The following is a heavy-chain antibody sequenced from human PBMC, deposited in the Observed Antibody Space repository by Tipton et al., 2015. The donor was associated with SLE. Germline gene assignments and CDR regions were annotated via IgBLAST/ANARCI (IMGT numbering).Heavy chain of an antibody. J-gene: IGHJ4*02. Sequence: TLSLTCTVSGGSISSNHWSWIRQPPGKALEWIGYVDNSGSTNYNPSLKSRVTISVDTSKNQFSLRMSSVTAADTAVYYCARYITIFGVVMVYWGQGTLVTVSS. CDR3: ARYITIFGVVMVY. CDR1: GGSISSNH. D-gene: IGHD3-3*01. CDR2: VDNSGST. V-gene: IGHV4-59*01.